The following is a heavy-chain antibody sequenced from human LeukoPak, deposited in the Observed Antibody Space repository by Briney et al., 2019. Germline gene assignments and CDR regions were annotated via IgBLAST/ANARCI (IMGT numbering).Heavy chain of an antibody. CDR1: GFTFSSYG. J-gene: IGHJ4*02. Sequence: GGSLRLSCAASGFTFSSYGMSWVRQAPGKGLEWVSAISGSGGSTYYADSVKGRFTISRDKAKNSLYLQMNSLRAEDTAVYYCASGGATSFDYWGQGTLVTVSS. CDR3: ASGGATSFDY. V-gene: IGHV3-23*01. CDR2: ISGSGGST. D-gene: IGHD1-26*01.